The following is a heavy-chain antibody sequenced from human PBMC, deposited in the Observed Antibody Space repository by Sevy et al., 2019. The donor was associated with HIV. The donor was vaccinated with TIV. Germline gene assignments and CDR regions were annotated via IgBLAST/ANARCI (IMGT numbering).Heavy chain of an antibody. CDR2: ISDSGHIK. CDR3: VRGGGRIHDFDF. V-gene: IGHV3-11*01. D-gene: IGHD3-16*01. CDR1: GFTFSDFY. Sequence: GGYLRLSCAASGFTFSDFYMSWIRQAPGKGLEWVSYISDSGHIKHYEDSVKGRFLISRDNAHNTVHLQMNSLTADDTADYYCVRGGGRIHDFDFWGRGTLVTVSS. J-gene: IGHJ4*02.